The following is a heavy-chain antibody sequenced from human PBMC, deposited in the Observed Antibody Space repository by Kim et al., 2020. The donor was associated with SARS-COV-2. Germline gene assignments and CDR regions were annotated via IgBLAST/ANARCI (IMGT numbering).Heavy chain of an antibody. CDR1: GYTFTNYY. D-gene: IGHD3-22*01. CDR3: ARGYYDSSGYSNYYYFYGMDV. Sequence: ASVKVSCKASGYTFTNYYMHWVRQAAGQGLEWMGVINPSGGSTRHAQKFQGRVTMTRDTSTSTVYMELSSLRSEDTAVYYCARGYYDSSGYSNYYYFYGMDVWGQGTTVTVSS. J-gene: IGHJ6*02. CDR2: INPSGGST. V-gene: IGHV1-46*01.